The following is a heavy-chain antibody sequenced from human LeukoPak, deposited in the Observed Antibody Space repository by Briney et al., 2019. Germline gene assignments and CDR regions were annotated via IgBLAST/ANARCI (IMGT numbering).Heavy chain of an antibody. CDR1: GGSISSSSYY. V-gene: IGHV4-61*05. D-gene: IGHD6-6*01. J-gene: IGHJ4*02. CDR2: IYYSGST. Sequence: PSETLSLTCTVSGGSISSSSYYWGWIRQPPGKGLEWIGYIYYSGSTNYNPSLKSRVTISVDTSKNQFSLKLSSVIAADTAVYYCARGTAARRTSGFDYWGQGTLVTVSS. CDR3: ARGTAARRTSGFDY.